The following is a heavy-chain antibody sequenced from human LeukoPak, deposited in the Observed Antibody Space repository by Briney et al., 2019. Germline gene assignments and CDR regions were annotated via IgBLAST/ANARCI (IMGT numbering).Heavy chain of an antibody. Sequence: PGGSLRLSCTISGFTVSSNYMSWVRQAPGKGLEWVSVIYSGGSKYYADSVKGRFTISRDNSKNTLYLQMNSLRAEDTAVYYCARDGDDTSGYFSPFDYWGQGTLVTVSS. D-gene: IGHD3-22*01. CDR2: IYSGGSK. V-gene: IGHV3-53*01. J-gene: IGHJ4*02. CDR1: GFTVSSNY. CDR3: ARDGDDTSGYFSPFDY.